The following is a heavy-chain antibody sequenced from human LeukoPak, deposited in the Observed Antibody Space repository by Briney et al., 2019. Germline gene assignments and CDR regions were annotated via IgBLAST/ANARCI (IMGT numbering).Heavy chain of an antibody. CDR3: GRKDLKTPMVLLDV. J-gene: IGHJ6*02. CDR2: IGTSDPGT. V-gene: IGHV3-23*01. Sequence: PGGSLRLSCVASGFSLSGYAMSWVRQAPGKGLEWVSHIGTSDPGTFCADSVKGRFTISRDNSENTLYLQMNSLRDEDTAVYYCGRKDLKTPMVLLDVWGQGTTVIVSS. CDR1: GFSLSGYA. D-gene: IGHD5-18*01.